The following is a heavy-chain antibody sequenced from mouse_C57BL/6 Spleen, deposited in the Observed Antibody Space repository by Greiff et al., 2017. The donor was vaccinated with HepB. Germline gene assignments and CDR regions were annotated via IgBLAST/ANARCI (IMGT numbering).Heavy chain of an antibody. CDR1: GYTFTDYN. Sequence: SGPELVKPGASVKIPCKASGYTFTDYNMDWVKQSHGKSLEWIGDINPNNGGTIYNQKFKGKATLTVDKSSSTAYMELRSLTSEDTAVYYCARKVNAWFAYWGQGTLVTVSA. CDR2: INPNNGGT. J-gene: IGHJ3*01. D-gene: IGHD1-3*01. V-gene: IGHV1-18*01. CDR3: ARKVNAWFAY.